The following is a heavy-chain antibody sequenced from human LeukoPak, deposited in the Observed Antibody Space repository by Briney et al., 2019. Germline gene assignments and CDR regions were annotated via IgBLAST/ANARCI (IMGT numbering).Heavy chain of an antibody. Sequence: SETLSLTCTVSGYSMNSPYYWGWIRQPPGKGLEWIGSIYKSGSAYYNPSLKSRVAMSVDTSKNQFSLRLSSVTAADTAVYYCTRRYWFGTWGQGTLVTVSS. J-gene: IGHJ5*02. CDR3: TRRYWFGT. V-gene: IGHV4-38-2*02. CDR2: IYKSGSA. CDR1: GYSMNSPYY.